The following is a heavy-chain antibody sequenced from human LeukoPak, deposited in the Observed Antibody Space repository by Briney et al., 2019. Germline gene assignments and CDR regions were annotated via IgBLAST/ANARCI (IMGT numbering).Heavy chain of an antibody. CDR1: GFTFSSYA. J-gene: IGHJ4*02. V-gene: IGHV3-23*01. CDR2: ISGSGGST. CDR3: ASLSLGHY. D-gene: IGHD6-6*01. Sequence: LSGGSLRLSCAASGFTFSSYAMSWVRQAPGKGLEWVSVISGSGGSTYYADSVKGRFTISRDNSKNTLSLQMNGLRAEDTAVYYCASLSLGHYWGQGTLVTVSS.